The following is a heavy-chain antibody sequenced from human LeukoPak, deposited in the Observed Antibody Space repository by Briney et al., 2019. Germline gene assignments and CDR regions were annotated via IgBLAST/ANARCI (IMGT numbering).Heavy chain of an antibody. J-gene: IGHJ3*01. CDR2: INPKRGVT. Sequence: ATVKVSCKASGYTFTDYYIHWMRQAPGQGLEWMGWINPKRGVTTYAQKFQGRVTMTRDTSITTAYMELTRLRSDDTTIYYCARERNYGDYGNAFDVWGQGTKVTVSS. CDR1: GYTFTDYY. V-gene: IGHV1-2*02. D-gene: IGHD4-17*01. CDR3: ARERNYGDYGNAFDV.